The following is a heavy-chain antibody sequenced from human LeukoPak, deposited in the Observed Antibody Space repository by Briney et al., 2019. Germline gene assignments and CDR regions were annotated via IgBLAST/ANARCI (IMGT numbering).Heavy chain of an antibody. V-gene: IGHV4-39*07. CDR3: ARDYGDFLYFDY. J-gene: IGHJ4*02. Sequence: SETLSLTCTVSGGSISSSSYYWGWIRQPPGKGLEWIGSIYYSGSTNYNPSLKSRVTMSVDTSKNQFSLKLSSVTAADTAVYYCARDYGDFLYFDYWGQGTLVTVSS. CDR1: GGSISSSSYY. CDR2: IYYSGST. D-gene: IGHD4-17*01.